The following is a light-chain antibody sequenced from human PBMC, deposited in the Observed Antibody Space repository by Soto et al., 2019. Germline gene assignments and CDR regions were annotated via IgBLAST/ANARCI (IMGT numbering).Light chain of an antibody. V-gene: IGKV3-11*01. CDR1: QSVSKY. Sequence: EIVLTHSPATLSLSPGERVTLSCRTSQSVSKYFAWYQQKPGRVPRLIIYDASSRATGIPARFIGSGSGTDFTLTISSLEPEDFAIYYCQQRSNWPITFGQGTRLEIK. CDR3: QQRSNWPIT. J-gene: IGKJ5*01. CDR2: DAS.